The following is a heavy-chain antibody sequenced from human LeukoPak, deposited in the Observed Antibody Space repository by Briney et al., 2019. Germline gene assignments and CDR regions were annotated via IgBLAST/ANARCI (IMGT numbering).Heavy chain of an antibody. V-gene: IGHV1-46*01. CDR3: ARSSYYEIDY. J-gene: IGHJ4*02. D-gene: IGHD3-3*01. Sequence: ASGKVSCKASGYPFTRYYMHWVRQAPGPGLEWMGIINLSVGRTSYAPKFQGRVTMTRDMSTSRVYMELSSLRSEDTAVYYWARSSYYEIDYWAQGTLATVSS. CDR1: GYPFTRYY. CDR2: INLSVGRT.